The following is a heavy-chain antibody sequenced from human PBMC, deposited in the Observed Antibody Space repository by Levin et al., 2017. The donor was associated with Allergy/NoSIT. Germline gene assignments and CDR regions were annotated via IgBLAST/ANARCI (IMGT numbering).Heavy chain of an antibody. Sequence: SGPTLVKPTQTLTLTCTFSGFSLSTSGVGVGWIRQPPGKALEWLALIYWDDDKRYSPSLKSRLTITKDTSKNQVVLTMTNMDPVDTATYYCAHEGGYCSGGSCQYFDYWGQGTLVTVSS. J-gene: IGHJ4*02. CDR1: GFSLSTSGVG. D-gene: IGHD2-15*01. CDR3: AHEGGYCSGGSCQYFDY. V-gene: IGHV2-5*02. CDR2: IYWDDDK.